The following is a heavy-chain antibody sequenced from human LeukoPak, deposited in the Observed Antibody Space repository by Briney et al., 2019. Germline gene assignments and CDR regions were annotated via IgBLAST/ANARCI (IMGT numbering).Heavy chain of an antibody. CDR1: GYTFTSYD. D-gene: IGHD4-17*01. J-gene: IGHJ2*01. V-gene: IGHV1-8*01. CDR3: ARLYGDYWYFDL. Sequence: KPGASVKASCKASGYTFTSYDINWVRQATGQGLEWMGWMNPNSGNTGYAQKFQGRVTMTRNTSISTAYMELSSLRSEDTAVYYCARLYGDYWYFDLWGRGTLVTVSS. CDR2: MNPNSGNT.